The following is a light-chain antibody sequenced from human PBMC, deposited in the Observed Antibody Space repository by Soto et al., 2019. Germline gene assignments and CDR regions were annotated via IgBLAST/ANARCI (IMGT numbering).Light chain of an antibody. J-gene: IGKJ3*01. CDR3: QQYGSSPST. CDR2: GAS. V-gene: IGKV3-20*01. Sequence: EIVLTQSPGTLSLSPGERATLSCRASQSVSSSYLAWYQQKPGQAPRLLIYGASSRATGIPDRFSGSGSGTDFTLTISRLEPEDFAVYYCQQYGSSPSTFGPGTKLDIK. CDR1: QSVSSSY.